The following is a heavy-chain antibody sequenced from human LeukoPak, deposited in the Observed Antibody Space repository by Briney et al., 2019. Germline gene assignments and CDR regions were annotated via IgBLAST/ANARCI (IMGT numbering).Heavy chain of an antibody. D-gene: IGHD3-10*01. CDR1: GFTVSSNY. J-gene: IGHJ4*02. V-gene: IGHV3-53*01. CDR2: IYSGGST. CDR3: AKGLYTGGFGELFDY. Sequence: PGGSLRLSCAASGFTVSSNYMSWVRQAPGKGLEWVSVIYSGGSTYYADSVKGRFTISRDNSKNKLYLQMNSLRAEDTAVYYCAKGLYTGGFGELFDYWGQGTLVTVSS.